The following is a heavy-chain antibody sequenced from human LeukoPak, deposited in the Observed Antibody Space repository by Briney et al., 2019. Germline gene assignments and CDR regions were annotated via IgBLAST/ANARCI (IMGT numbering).Heavy chain of an antibody. V-gene: IGHV4-39*07. Sequence: PSETLSLTCTVSGGSISSSSYYWGWIRQPPGKGLEWIGSIYYSGSTYYNPSLKSRVTISVDTSKNQFSLKLSSVTAADTAVYYCAREEEYCSGGSCYFFDPWGQGTLVTVSS. J-gene: IGHJ5*02. CDR3: AREEEYCSGGSCYFFDP. CDR1: GGSISSSSYY. D-gene: IGHD2-15*01. CDR2: IYYSGST.